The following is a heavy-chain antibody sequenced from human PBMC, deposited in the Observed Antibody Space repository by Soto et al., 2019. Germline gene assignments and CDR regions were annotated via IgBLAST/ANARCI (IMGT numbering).Heavy chain of an antibody. V-gene: IGHV4-39*01. D-gene: IGHD4-4*01. CDR2: IYYSGST. J-gene: IGHJ6*03. Sequence: SETLSLTCTISGGSISTSSYYWGWIRQPPGKGLEWIGSIYYSGSTYYNPSLKSRVTISVDTSKNQFSLKLSSVTAADAAVYYCARHDYSNYYYYYMDVWGKGTTVT. CDR1: GGSISTSSYY. CDR3: ARHDYSNYYYYYMDV.